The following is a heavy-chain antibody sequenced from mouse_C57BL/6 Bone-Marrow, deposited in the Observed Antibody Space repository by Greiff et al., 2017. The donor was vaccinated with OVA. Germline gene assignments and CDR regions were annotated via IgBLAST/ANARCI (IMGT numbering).Heavy chain of an antibody. CDR2: IDPSDSYT. Sequence: VQLQQPGAELVMPGASVKLSCKASGYTFTSYWMHWVKQRPGQGLEWIGEIDPSDSYTNYNQKFKGKSTLTVDKSSSTAYMQLSSLTSEDSAVYDCARWDYYGSSYDYWGQGTTLTVSA. CDR1: GYTFTSYW. V-gene: IGHV1-69*01. J-gene: IGHJ2*01. D-gene: IGHD1-1*01. CDR3: ARWDYYGSSYDY.